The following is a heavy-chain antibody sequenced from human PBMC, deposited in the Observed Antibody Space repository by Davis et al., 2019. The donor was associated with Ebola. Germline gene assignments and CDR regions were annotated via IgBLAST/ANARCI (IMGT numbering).Heavy chain of an antibody. Sequence: GESLKISCAASGFTFSSYWMSWVRQAPGKGLEWVANIKQDGSEKYYVDSVKGRFTISRDNAKNSLYLQMNSLRAEDTAVYYCAGLSRDYVVYWGQGTRVTVSS. CDR3: AGLSRDYVVY. CDR1: GFTFSSYW. V-gene: IGHV3-7*03. D-gene: IGHD3-10*01. CDR2: IKQDGSEK. J-gene: IGHJ4*02.